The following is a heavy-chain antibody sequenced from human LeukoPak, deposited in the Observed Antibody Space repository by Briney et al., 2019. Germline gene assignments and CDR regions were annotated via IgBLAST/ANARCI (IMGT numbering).Heavy chain of an antibody. V-gene: IGHV1-46*01. Sequence: ASVKVSCKASGYTFTSYYMHWVRQAPGQGLEWMGIINPSGGSTSYAQKLQGRVTMTRDMSTSTVYMELSSLRSEDTAVYYCARGSIAVAGTGVDNWFDPWGQGTLVTVSS. J-gene: IGHJ5*02. CDR2: INPSGGST. CDR3: ARGSIAVAGTGVDNWFDP. CDR1: GYTFTSYY. D-gene: IGHD6-19*01.